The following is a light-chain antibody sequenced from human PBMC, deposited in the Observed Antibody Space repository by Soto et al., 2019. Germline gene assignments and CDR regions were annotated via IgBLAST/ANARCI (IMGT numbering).Light chain of an antibody. Sequence: SGLPHPPSVSGSPGHRGTISCTRGSSNIGAGYHVHWYQQLPGAAPKRLIFGDSNRPSGVPDRSSGSKSGTSASLAITGLQADEEADYYCQSSDSRLSGSDVFGTGTKGTVL. CDR3: QSSDSRLSGSDV. J-gene: IGLJ1*01. CDR2: GDS. V-gene: IGLV1-40*01. CDR1: SSNIGAGYH.